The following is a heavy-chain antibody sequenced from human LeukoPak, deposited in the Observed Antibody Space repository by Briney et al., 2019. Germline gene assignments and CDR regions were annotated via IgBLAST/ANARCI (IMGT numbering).Heavy chain of an antibody. CDR2: INPNSGGT. Sequence: ASVTVSCKASGYTFTGYYMHWVRQAPGQGLEWMGWINPNSGGTNYAQKFQGRVTMTRDTSISTAYMELSRLRSDDTAVYYCARDGGSYYSWFDPWGQGTLVTVSS. CDR3: ARDGGSYYSWFDP. J-gene: IGHJ5*02. V-gene: IGHV1-2*02. CDR1: GYTFTGYY. D-gene: IGHD1-26*01.